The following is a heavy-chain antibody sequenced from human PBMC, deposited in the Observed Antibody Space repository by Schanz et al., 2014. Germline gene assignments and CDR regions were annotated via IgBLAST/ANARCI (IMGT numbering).Heavy chain of an antibody. CDR3: ARDGVDAAAGGNY. Sequence: QVQLVQSGAEVKKPGASVKVSCKASGYTFTSYSMHWVRQAPGQGLEWMGWINPNSGTTNYAQKFQGWVTMARDTSISTAYMELSRLKSDDTAVYYCARDGVDAAAGGNYWGQGTLVTVSS. CDR2: INPNSGTT. D-gene: IGHD6-13*01. V-gene: IGHV1-2*04. CDR1: GYTFTSYS. J-gene: IGHJ4*02.